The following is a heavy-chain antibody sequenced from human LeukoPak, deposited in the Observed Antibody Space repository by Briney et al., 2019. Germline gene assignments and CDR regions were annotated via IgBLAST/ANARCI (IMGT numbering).Heavy chain of an antibody. CDR1: GFTFSTFA. CDR2: ISGSGGST. J-gene: IGHJ4*02. CDR3: AKVPFGELLQNPDFDY. Sequence: GGSLRLSCVASGFTFSTFAMSWVRQAPGKGLEWVSAISGSGGSTYYADSVKGRFTISRDNSKNTLYLQMNSLRAEDTAVYYCAKVPFGELLQNPDFDYWGQGTLVTVSS. V-gene: IGHV3-23*01. D-gene: IGHD3-10*01.